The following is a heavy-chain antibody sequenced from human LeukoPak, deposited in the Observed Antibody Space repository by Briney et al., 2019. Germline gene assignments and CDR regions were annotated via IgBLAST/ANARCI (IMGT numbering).Heavy chain of an antibody. CDR2: IIPIFGTA. J-gene: IGHJ5*02. CDR1: GFSFTAHY. V-gene: IGHV1-69*05. CDR3: ARGHQSREGLNWFDP. Sequence: SVKVSCKTSGFSFTAHYLHWIRQAPGQGLEWMGGIIPIFGTANYAQKFQGRVTITTDESTSTAYMELSSLRSDDTAVYYCARGHQSREGLNWFDPWGQGTLVTVSS. D-gene: IGHD1-26*01.